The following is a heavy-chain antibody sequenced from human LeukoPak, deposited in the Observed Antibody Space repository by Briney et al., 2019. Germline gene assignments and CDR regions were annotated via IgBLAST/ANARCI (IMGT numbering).Heavy chain of an antibody. CDR3: ARDPYNGAYSEGYYYYYMDV. Sequence: PGGSLRPSCAAPGITFSNYNMNWVRQAPGKGLEWISSITRSSSYTFYADSVKGRFTISRDNAKNSLYLQMNSLRVEDTAIYYCARDPYNGAYSEGYYYYYMDVWGKGTTVTVSS. D-gene: IGHD1-1*01. CDR1: GITFSNYN. J-gene: IGHJ6*03. V-gene: IGHV3-21*01. CDR2: ITRSSSYT.